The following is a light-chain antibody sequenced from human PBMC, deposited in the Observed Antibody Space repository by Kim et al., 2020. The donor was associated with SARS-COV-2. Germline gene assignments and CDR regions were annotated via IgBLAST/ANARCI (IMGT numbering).Light chain of an antibody. J-gene: IGLJ2*01. V-gene: IGLV2-14*03. Sequence: QSLSLSRTDATSDAGGYISVSWYQQHPDKAPYLLIYAVTNRPSGVSKRFSGSKSGNTASLTISGLQAEDEADYYCTSYASTTSHVIFGGGTQLTVL. CDR2: AVT. CDR1: TSDAGGYIS. CDR3: TSYASTTSHVI.